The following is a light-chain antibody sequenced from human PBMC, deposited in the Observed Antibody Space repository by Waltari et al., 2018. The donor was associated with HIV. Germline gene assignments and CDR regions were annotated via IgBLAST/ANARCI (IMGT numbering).Light chain of an antibody. CDR3: SSYADNIRLL. CDR1: SSDIGAYDP. V-gene: IGLV2-8*01. Sequence: QSALTQPPSAPGAPGQSVTISCTGSSSDIGAYDPVAWFQQHPHNAPKLLLYEVTKRPSGVPDRFSGSRSGNMAFLRVSGLQPDDTATYFCSSYADNIRLLFGGGTNLTVL. CDR2: EVT. J-gene: IGLJ3*02.